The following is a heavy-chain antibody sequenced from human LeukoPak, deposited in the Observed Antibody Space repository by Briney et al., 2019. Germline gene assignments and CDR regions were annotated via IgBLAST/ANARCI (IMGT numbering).Heavy chain of an antibody. CDR2: ISSSGSTI. Sequence: GGSLRLCCAASGFTFSSYEMNWVRQAPGKGLEGVSYISSSGSTIYYADSVKGRFTISRDNAKNSLYLQMNSLRAEDTAVYYCARYCSGGSCYPGFLWGQGTLVTVSS. V-gene: IGHV3-48*03. J-gene: IGHJ4*02. D-gene: IGHD2-15*01. CDR3: ARYCSGGSCYPGFL. CDR1: GFTFSSYE.